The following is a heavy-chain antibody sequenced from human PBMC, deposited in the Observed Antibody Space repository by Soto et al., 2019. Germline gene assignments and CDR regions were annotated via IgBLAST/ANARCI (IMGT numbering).Heavy chain of an antibody. D-gene: IGHD5-12*01. CDR1: GGTFSSYT. CDR2: IIPIFGTV. CDR3: ARGNHRWLQLWYFDL. J-gene: IGHJ2*01. V-gene: IGHV1-69*12. Sequence: QVQLVQSGGEVKKPGSSVTVSCKASGGTFSSYTISRVRQAPGQGLEWMGGIIPIFGTVNYAQKFQGRVTITADESTNTAYMELSSLRSEDTAVYYCARGNHRWLQLWYFDLWGRGTLVTVSS.